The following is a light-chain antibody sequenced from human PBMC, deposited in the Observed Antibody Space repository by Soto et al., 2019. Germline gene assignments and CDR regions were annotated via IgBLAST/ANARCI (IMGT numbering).Light chain of an antibody. J-gene: IGKJ1*01. Sequence: IQMTPSPSTLSASVGDRVTITCRASQSISSWLAWYQQKPGKAPKLLIYDASSLESGVPSRFSGSGSGTEFTLTISSLQPDDSATYYCQHYNSDPWTFGQGTKV. V-gene: IGKV1-5*01. CDR2: DAS. CDR3: QHYNSDPWT. CDR1: QSISSW.